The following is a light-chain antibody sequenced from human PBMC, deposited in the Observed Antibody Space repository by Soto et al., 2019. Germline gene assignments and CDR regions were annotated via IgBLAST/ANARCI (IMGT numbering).Light chain of an antibody. V-gene: IGLV8-61*01. CDR1: SGSVSTTYY. CDR3: VLYLGSGISE. CDR2: TTN. Sequence: QAVVTQEPSFSVSPGGTVTLTCGLHSGSVSTTYYPSWYQQTPGQAPRTLIYTTNTRSSGVPDRFSGSILGNKAALTITGAQADDESVYYCVLYLGSGISEFGGGTKVTVL. J-gene: IGLJ3*02.